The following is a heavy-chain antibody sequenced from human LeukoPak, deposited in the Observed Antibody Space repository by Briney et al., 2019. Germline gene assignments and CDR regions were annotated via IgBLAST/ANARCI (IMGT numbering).Heavy chain of an antibody. D-gene: IGHD3-3*01. J-gene: IGHJ6*03. Sequence: GGSLRLSCAASGFTFSSYSMNWVRQAPGKGLEWVSSISSSSSYIYYADSVKGRFTISRDSAKNSLYLQMNSLRAEDTAVYYCARVRSDSHYDFWSGYYYMDVWGKGTTVTVSS. CDR1: GFTFSSYS. V-gene: IGHV3-21*01. CDR2: ISSSSSYI. CDR3: ARVRSDSHYDFWSGYYYMDV.